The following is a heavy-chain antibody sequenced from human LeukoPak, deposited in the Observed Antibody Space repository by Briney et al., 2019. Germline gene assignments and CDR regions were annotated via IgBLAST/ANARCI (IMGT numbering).Heavy chain of an antibody. CDR3: ARQVSGYGSGSFYFDY. CDR1: GFTFSEYS. Sequence: GGSLRLSCAASGFTFSEYSMNWVRQAPGKGLEWVSFISTSSSHIYYRDSVKGRFTISRDNARNSVSLQMNSLRAEDTAVYYCARQVSGYGSGSFYFDYWGQGMLVTVSS. V-gene: IGHV3-21*01. D-gene: IGHD3-10*01. J-gene: IGHJ4*02. CDR2: ISTSSSHI.